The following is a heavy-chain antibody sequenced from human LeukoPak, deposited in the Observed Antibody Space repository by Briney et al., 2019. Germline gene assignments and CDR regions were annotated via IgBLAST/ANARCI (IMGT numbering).Heavy chain of an antibody. Sequence: SVKVSCKASGYTFTSYAISWVRQAPGQGLEWMGGIIPIFGTANYAQKFQGRVTITADESTSTAYMELSSLRSEDTAVYYCARSIAARIFDYWGQGTLVTVSS. V-gene: IGHV1-69*01. CDR3: ARSIAARIFDY. CDR2: IIPIFGTA. D-gene: IGHD6-6*01. J-gene: IGHJ4*02. CDR1: GYTFTSYA.